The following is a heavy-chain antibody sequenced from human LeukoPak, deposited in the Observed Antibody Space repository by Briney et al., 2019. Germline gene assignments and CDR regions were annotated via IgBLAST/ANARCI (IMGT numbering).Heavy chain of an antibody. CDR3: ATIVRDYYDTDGFDY. Sequence: ASVKVTCKVSGYTLTELSMHWVRQAPGKGLEWMGGFDPEDGETIYAQKFQGRVTMTEDTSTDTAYMELSSLRSEDTAVYYCATIVRDYYDTDGFDYWGQGTLVTVSS. V-gene: IGHV1-24*01. D-gene: IGHD3-22*01. J-gene: IGHJ4*02. CDR2: FDPEDGET. CDR1: GYTLTELS.